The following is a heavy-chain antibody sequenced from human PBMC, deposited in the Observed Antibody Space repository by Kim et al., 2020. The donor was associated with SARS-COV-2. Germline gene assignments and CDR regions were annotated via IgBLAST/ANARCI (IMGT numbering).Heavy chain of an antibody. CDR2: ISYDGSNK. J-gene: IGHJ4*02. CDR1: GFTFSSYG. Sequence: GGSLRLSCAASGFTFSSYGMHWVRQAPGKGLEWVAVISYDGSNKYYADSVKGRFTISRDNSKNTLYLQMNSLRAEDTAVYYCAKSTGGSDFWGQGTLVTVSS. CDR3: AKSTGGSDF. V-gene: IGHV3-30*18. D-gene: IGHD3-10*01.